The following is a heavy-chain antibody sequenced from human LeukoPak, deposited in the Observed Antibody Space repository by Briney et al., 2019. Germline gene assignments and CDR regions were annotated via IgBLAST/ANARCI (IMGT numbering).Heavy chain of an antibody. V-gene: IGHV1-69*13. Sequence: GASVKVSCKASGGTFSSYAISWVRQAPGQGLEWMGGIIPIFGTANYAQKFQGRVTITADESTSTAYMELSSLRSEDTAVYYCARNQMGITGTTVPWGQGTLVTVSS. J-gene: IGHJ5*02. CDR2: IIPIFGTA. CDR1: GGTFSSYA. D-gene: IGHD1-7*01. CDR3: ARNQMGITGTTVP.